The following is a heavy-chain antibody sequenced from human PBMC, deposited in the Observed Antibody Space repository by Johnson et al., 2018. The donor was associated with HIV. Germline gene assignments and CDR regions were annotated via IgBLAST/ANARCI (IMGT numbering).Heavy chain of an antibody. D-gene: IGHD1-26*01. CDR2: IFSAGDT. V-gene: IGHV3-66*02. CDR1: RITVGSNY. J-gene: IGHJ3*02. CDR3: AKVHFSGSYPGDAFDI. Sequence: VQLVESGGGLVQSGGSLRLSCEASRITVGSNYMSWVRRAPGKGLEWVSVIFSAGDTYYADSVKGRFTISRDNSKNTLYLQMNSLRAEDTAVYYCAKVHFSGSYPGDAFDIWGQGTMVTVSS.